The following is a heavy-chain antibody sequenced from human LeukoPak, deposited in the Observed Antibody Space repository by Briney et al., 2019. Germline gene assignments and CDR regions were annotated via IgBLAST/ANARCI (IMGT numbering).Heavy chain of an antibody. CDR3: ARGLWLQFSPILW. CDR1: GYTFTSYY. D-gene: IGHD5-24*01. J-gene: IGHJ4*02. CDR2: ISPSGGSA. Sequence: ASMKVSCKASGYTFTSYYMHWVRQAPGQGLEWMGIISPSGGSASYAQKFQGRVTMTRDMSTSTVYMELSSLRSEDTAVYYCARGLWLQFSPILWWGQGTLVTVSS. V-gene: IGHV1-46*01.